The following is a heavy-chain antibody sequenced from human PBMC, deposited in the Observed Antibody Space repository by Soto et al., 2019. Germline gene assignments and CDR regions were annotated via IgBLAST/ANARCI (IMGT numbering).Heavy chain of an antibody. Sequence: PGASLRLSWPASGFTFSGYVMHWVRQAPGKGLEWVAVISYDGSNKYYADSVKGRFTISRDNSKNTLYLQMNSLRAEDTAVYYCAKDAGGGAFDIWGQGTMVT. J-gene: IGHJ3*02. CDR3: AKDAGGGAFDI. CDR1: GFTFSGYV. CDR2: ISYDGSNK. D-gene: IGHD2-15*01. V-gene: IGHV3-30*18.